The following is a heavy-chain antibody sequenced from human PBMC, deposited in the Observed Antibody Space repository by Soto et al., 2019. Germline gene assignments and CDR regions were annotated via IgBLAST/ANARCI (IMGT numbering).Heavy chain of an antibody. V-gene: IGHV3-30*18. CDR3: AKDLTALAVLVYYYGMDV. CDR1: GFTFSSYC. J-gene: IGHJ6*02. D-gene: IGHD2-21*01. CDR2: ISYDGSNK. Sequence: GGSLRLSCAASGFTFSSYCMHWVRQAPGKGLEWVAVISYDGSNKYYADSVKGRFTISRDNSKNTLYLQMNSLRAEDTAVYYCAKDLTALAVLVYYYGMDVWGQGTTVTVSS.